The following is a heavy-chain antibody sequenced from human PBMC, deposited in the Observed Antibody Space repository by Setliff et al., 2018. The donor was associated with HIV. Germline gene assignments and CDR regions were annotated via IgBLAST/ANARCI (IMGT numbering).Heavy chain of an antibody. Sequence: SVKVSCKASGYTFTSYDIHWLRKATGQGLEWMGWMNPNSGNTGYTQKFQGRVTITRKTSISTAFMELSSLRSEDTAVYYCARGDSAYDSYYFDYWGQGTLFTVAS. CDR2: MNPNSGNT. J-gene: IGHJ4*02. V-gene: IGHV1-8*03. D-gene: IGHD5-12*01. CDR3: ARGDSAYDSYYFDY. CDR1: GYTFTSYD.